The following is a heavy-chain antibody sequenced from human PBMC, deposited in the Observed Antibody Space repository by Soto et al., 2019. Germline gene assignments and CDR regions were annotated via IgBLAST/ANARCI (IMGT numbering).Heavy chain of an antibody. D-gene: IGHD2-21*01. CDR2: IVPIYRSS. Sequence: QVQLVQSGAEMKTPGSSVNVSCTLSGGAFNNYVISWVRQAPGQVLEWVGSIVPIYRSSLFAQKFQGRVTFSADETTNQGYMKMSSLRTDDTAIYYCARDDWGYNYYYYAMDLWGQGTAVTV. CDR1: GGAFNNYV. J-gene: IGHJ6*02. V-gene: IGHV1-69*18. CDR3: ARDDWGYNYYYYAMDL.